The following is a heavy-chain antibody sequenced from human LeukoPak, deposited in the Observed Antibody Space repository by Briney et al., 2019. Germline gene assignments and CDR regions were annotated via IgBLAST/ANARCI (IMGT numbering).Heavy chain of an antibody. D-gene: IGHD2-2*01. V-gene: IGHV1-2*02. CDR2: INPNSGGT. CDR3: ARNSLGYCSSTSCYGPGDYYYYMDV. CDR1: GGTFSSYA. J-gene: IGHJ6*03. Sequence: ASVKVSCKASGGTFSSYAISWVRQAPGQGLEWMGWINPNSGGTNYAQKFQGRVTMTRDTSISTAYMELSRLRSDDTAVYYCARNSLGYCSSTSCYGPGDYYYYMDVWGKGTTVTVSS.